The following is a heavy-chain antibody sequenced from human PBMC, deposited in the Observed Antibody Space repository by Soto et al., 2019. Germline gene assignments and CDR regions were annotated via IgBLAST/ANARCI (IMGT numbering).Heavy chain of an antibody. CDR2: IWYDGSNK. CDR1: GFTFSSYG. D-gene: IGHD1-1*01. V-gene: IGHV3-33*01. CDR3: ARGLATQLERLNWFDP. J-gene: IGHJ5*02. Sequence: QVQLVESGGGVVQPGRSLRLSCAASGFTFSSYGMHWVRQAPGKGLEWVAVIWYDGSNKYYADSVKGRFTISRDNSKNTRDRQMNSLRAEDTAVYYGARGLATQLERLNWFDPWGQGTLVTVSS.